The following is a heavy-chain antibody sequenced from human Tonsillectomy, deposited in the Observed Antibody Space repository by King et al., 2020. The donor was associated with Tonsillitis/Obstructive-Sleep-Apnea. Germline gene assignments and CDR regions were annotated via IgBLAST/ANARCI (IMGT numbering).Heavy chain of an antibody. CDR3: AGTESGYPQNWFDP. CDR1: GGSVSSGSYY. CDR2: IYYSGST. J-gene: IGHJ5*02. Sequence: VPLQESGPGLVKPSETLSLTCTVSGGSVSSGSYYWSWIRQPPGKGLEWIGYIYYSGSTNYNPSLKSRVTISVDTSKNQFSLKLSSVTAADTAVYYCAGTESGYPQNWFDPWGQGTLVTVSS. D-gene: IGHD3-3*01. V-gene: IGHV4-61*01.